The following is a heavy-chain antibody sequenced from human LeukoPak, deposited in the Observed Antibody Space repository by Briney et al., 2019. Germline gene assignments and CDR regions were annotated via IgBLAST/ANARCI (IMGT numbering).Heavy chain of an antibody. D-gene: IGHD3-10*01. V-gene: IGHV1-3*04. CDR3: ARYVGSGSYRDY. CDR2: INTGNGQT. J-gene: IGHJ4*02. CDR1: GYTFTKFA. Sequence: ASVKVSCTTSGYTFTKFAIHWVRQAPGQRLEWMGWINTGNGQTKYSENFEGRVTMTRDTSTSTIYVEVRSLTSEDTGLCYCARYVGSGSYRDYWGQGTLLTVSS.